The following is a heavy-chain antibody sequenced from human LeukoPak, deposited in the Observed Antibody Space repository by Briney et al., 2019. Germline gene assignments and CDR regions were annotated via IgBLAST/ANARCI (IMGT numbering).Heavy chain of an antibody. CDR1: GGSINNYY. V-gene: IGHV4-59*01. Sequence: PSETLSLTCTVSGGSINNYYWSWIRQPPGKELEWIGYIFYTGGTNYNPSLKSRVTILVDPSKNQFSLKLSSVTTADTAVYYCARGGGWYENWGQGTLVTVSS. J-gene: IGHJ4*02. CDR3: ARGGGWYEN. D-gene: IGHD6-19*01. CDR2: IFYTGGT.